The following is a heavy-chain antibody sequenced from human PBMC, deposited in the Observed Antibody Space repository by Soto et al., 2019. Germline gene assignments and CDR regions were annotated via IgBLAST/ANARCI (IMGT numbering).Heavy chain of an antibody. V-gene: IGHV2-5*01. CDR1: GFSLSTSGVG. D-gene: IGHD3-10*01. CDR3: ARMRWFGELFTVYGMDV. Sequence: GPTLVNPTQTLTLTCTFSGFSLSTSGVGVGWIRQPPGKALEWLALIYWNDDKRYSPSLKSRLTITKDTSKNQVVLTMTNMDPVDTATYYCARMRWFGELFTVYGMDVWGQGTTVTVSS. J-gene: IGHJ6*02. CDR2: IYWNDDK.